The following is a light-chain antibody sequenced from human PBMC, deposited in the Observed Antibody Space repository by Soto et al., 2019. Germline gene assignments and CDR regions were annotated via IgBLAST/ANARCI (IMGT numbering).Light chain of an antibody. CDR3: QQRSNWPRYP. CDR2: DAS. Sequence: EIVLTQSPATLSLSPGERATLSCRASQSVSSYLAWYQQKPGQAPRLLIYDASNRATGIPARFSGSGSGTDFTLTISSLEPEDLAVYYCQQRSNWPRYPFGQGTKLEIK. V-gene: IGKV3-11*01. CDR1: QSVSSY. J-gene: IGKJ2*01.